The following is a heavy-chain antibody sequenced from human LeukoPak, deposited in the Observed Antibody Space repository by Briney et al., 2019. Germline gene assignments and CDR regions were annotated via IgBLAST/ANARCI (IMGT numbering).Heavy chain of an antibody. J-gene: IGHJ2*01. V-gene: IGHV4-59*01. CDR1: GGSISSYY. CDR3: ARVEYSSLAYFDL. D-gene: IGHD6-13*01. Sequence: SETLSLTCTVSGGSISSYYWSWIRQPPGKGLEWIGYTYYSGSTNYNPSLKSRVTISVDTSKKQFSLKLRSVTAADTAVYYCARVEYSSLAYFDLWGRGTLVTVSS. CDR2: TYYSGST.